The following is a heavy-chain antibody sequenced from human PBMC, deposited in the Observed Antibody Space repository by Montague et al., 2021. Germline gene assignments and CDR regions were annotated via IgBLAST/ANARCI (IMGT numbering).Heavy chain of an antibody. J-gene: IGHJ4*02. Sequence: SLRLSCAASGFTFTSFTMTWVRQAPGKGLEWLSSIVSGSIYIQYADSVKGRFTISRDSAKNSLYLQMNSLRAEDTAVYFCARDQGQGYCGGDCYVGLDYWGQGTLVTVSS. CDR2: IVSGSIYI. D-gene: IGHD2-21*01. CDR3: ARDQGQGYCGGDCYVGLDY. CDR1: GFTFTSFT. V-gene: IGHV3-21*01.